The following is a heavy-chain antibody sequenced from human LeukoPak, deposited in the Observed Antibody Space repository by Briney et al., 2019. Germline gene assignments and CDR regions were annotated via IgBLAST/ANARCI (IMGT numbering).Heavy chain of an antibody. CDR3: AKEESDSSVLLDAFDI. CDR2: ISGSGGST. Sequence: GGSLRLSCAASGFTFSSYAMSWVRQAPGKGLEWVSAISGSGGSTYSADSVKGRFTISRDNSKNTLYLQMNSLRAEDTAVYYCAKEESDSSVLLDAFDIWGQGTMVTVSS. J-gene: IGHJ3*02. CDR1: GFTFSSYA. D-gene: IGHD3-22*01. V-gene: IGHV3-23*01.